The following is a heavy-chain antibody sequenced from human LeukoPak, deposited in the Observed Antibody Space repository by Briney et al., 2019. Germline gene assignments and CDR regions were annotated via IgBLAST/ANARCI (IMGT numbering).Heavy chain of an antibody. V-gene: IGHV3-43*02. CDR2: ISGDGGST. CDR1: GFTFDDYA. CDR3: AKDKGVDYGDFDALDI. Sequence: PGGSLGLSCAASGFTFDDYAMHWVRQAPGKGLEWVSLISGDGGSTYYADSVKGRFTISRDNSKNSLYLQMNSLRTEDTALYYCAKDKGVDYGDFDALDIWGQGTMVTVSS. D-gene: IGHD4-17*01. J-gene: IGHJ3*02.